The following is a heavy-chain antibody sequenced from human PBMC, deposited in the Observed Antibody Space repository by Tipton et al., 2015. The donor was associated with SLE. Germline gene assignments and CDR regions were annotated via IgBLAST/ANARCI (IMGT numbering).Heavy chain of an antibody. CDR1: GGSISSYY. V-gene: IGHV4-4*07. J-gene: IGHJ6*02. D-gene: IGHD2-21*02. CDR3: ARDNVDFFNGGDYAGMDV. CDR2: IYTSGST. Sequence: TLSLTCTVSGGSISSYYWSWIRQPAGKGLEWIGRIYTSGSTNYNPSLKSRVTMSVDTSKNQFSLKLSSVTAADTAVYYCARDNVDFFNGGDYAGMDVWGQGTTVTVSS.